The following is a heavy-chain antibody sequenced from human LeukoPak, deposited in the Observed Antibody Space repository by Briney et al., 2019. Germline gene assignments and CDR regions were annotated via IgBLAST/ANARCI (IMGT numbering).Heavy chain of an antibody. CDR1: GFIFNKNW. J-gene: IGHJ6*02. V-gene: IGHV3-7*03. CDR2: INEDGSEK. D-gene: IGHD3/OR15-3a*01. Sequence: PGGSLRLSCAASGFIFNKNWMSWVRQAPGKGLEWVANINEDGSEKNYVDSVKGRFTISRDNAKTSLYLQMNSLRVEDTAIYYCARAKRETSTRPWTSGMDVWGQGTRVTVSS. CDR3: ARAKRETSTRPWTSGMDV.